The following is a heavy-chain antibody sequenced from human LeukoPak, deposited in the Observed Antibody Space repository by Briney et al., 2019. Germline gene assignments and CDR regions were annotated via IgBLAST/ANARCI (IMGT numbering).Heavy chain of an antibody. V-gene: IGHV3-11*01. Sequence: GGSLRLSCAASGFTFSNAWMSWVRQAPGKGLEWVSYISSSGSTIYYADSVKGRFTISRDNAKNSLYLQMNSLRAEDTAVYYCARVGGWYGGAFDYWGQGTLVTVSS. J-gene: IGHJ4*02. D-gene: IGHD6-19*01. CDR3: ARVGGWYGGAFDY. CDR2: ISSSGSTI. CDR1: GFTFSNAW.